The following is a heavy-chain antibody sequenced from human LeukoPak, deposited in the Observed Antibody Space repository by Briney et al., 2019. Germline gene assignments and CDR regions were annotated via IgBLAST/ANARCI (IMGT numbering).Heavy chain of an antibody. V-gene: IGHV4-39*07. CDR2: IYYSGST. Sequence: SETLSLTCSVSSASISSSRYFWGWIRQPPGKGLEWIGTIYYSGSTYYNPSLKSRVTISVDTSKNQFSLKLSSVTAADTAVYYCARAKDYGDSDYWGQGTLVTVSS. CDR3: ARAKDYGDSDY. J-gene: IGHJ4*02. D-gene: IGHD4/OR15-4a*01. CDR1: SASISSSRYF.